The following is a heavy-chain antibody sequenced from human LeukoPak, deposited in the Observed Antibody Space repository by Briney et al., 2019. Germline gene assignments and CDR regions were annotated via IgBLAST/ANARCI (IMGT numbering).Heavy chain of an antibody. D-gene: IGHD6-19*01. Sequence: GGSLRLSCAASGFTFSDYGMHWVRQAPGKGLEWVSFIRYDGSNKYYADSVKGRFTISRDNSKNTLYLQMNSLRAEDTAVYYCARVAVAGTLLYYYMDVWGKGTTVTISS. CDR1: GFTFSDYG. V-gene: IGHV3-30*02. CDR3: ARVAVAGTLLYYYMDV. J-gene: IGHJ6*03. CDR2: IRYDGSNK.